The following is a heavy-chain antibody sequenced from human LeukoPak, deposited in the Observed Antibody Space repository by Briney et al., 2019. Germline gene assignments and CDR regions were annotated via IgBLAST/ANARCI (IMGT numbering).Heavy chain of an antibody. J-gene: IGHJ4*02. Sequence: PSEALSLTCAVYGGSFSGYYWSCIRQPPGKGLEWIGEINHSGSTNYNPSLKSRVTISVDTSKNQFSLKLSSVTAADTAVYYCARGRRGEDYWGQGTLVTVSS. CDR1: GGSFSGYY. CDR2: INHSGST. CDR3: ARGRRGEDY. D-gene: IGHD5-24*01. V-gene: IGHV4-34*01.